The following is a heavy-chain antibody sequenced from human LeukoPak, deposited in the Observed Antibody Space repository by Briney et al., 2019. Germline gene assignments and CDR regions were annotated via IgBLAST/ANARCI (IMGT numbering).Heavy chain of an antibody. J-gene: IGHJ4*02. Sequence: PSETLSLTCTVSGGSISSYYWSWIRQPPGKGLEGIGYIYYSGSTNYNPSLKSRVTIPVDTSKNQFSLKLSSVTAADTAVYYCARDGGDYVDYWGQGTLVTVSS. CDR1: GGSISSYY. D-gene: IGHD4-17*01. V-gene: IGHV4-59*01. CDR2: IYYSGST. CDR3: ARDGGDYVDY.